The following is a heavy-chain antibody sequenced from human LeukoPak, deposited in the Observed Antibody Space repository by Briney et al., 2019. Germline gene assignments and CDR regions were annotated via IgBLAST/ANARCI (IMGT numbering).Heavy chain of an antibody. CDR3: ARQEGGAARGNFDY. CDR2: IYYSGTS. D-gene: IGHD6-6*01. J-gene: IGHJ4*02. CDR1: GGSINSSSYY. V-gene: IGHV4-39*01. Sequence: SETLSLTCTVSGGSINSSSYYWGWIRQPPGKGLEWIGSIYYSGTSYYNPSLKSRVTISVGTSKNQFSLKLTSVTAADTAVYYCARQEGGAARGNFDYWGQGTLATVSS.